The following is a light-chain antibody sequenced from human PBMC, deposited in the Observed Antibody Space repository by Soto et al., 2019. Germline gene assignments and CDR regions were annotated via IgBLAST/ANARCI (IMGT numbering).Light chain of an antibody. CDR3: CSYAGTYTFVV. J-gene: IGLJ2*01. Sequence: QSALTQPRSVSGSPGQSVTISCTGTSSDVGGYNYVSWYQQYPGKAPKLMIYDVTNRPSGVPDRFSGSKSGNTASLTISGLQAEDEADYYCCSYAGTYTFVVFGGGTKVTVL. V-gene: IGLV2-11*01. CDR2: DVT. CDR1: SSDVGGYNY.